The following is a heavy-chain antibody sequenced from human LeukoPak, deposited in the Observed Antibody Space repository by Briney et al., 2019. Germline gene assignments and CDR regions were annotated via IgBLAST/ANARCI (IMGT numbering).Heavy chain of an antibody. CDR3: AKEIVDYYDSSGYSYYFDY. Sequence: PGGSLRLSCAASGFIFSGSAMHWVRQAPGKGLEWVAFIRYDGSNKYYADSVKGRFTISRDNPKNTLYLQMNSLRAEDTAVYYCAKEIVDYYDSSGYSYYFDYWGQGTLVTVSS. V-gene: IGHV3-30*02. J-gene: IGHJ4*02. D-gene: IGHD3-22*01. CDR1: GFIFSGSA. CDR2: IRYDGSNK.